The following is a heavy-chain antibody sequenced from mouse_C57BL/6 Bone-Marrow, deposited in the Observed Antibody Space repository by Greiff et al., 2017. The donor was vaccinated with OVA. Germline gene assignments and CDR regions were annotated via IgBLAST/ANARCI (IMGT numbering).Heavy chain of an antibody. D-gene: IGHD1-1*01. CDR2: IYPSDSET. CDR3: ARRLLRWFAY. V-gene: IGHV1-61*01. CDR1: GYTFTSYW. Sequence: QVQLQQPGAELVRPGSSVKLSCKASGYTFTSYWMDWVKQRPGQGLEWIGNIYPSDSETHYTQKFKDKAKLTVDKSSSTAYMQLSSLTSEDSAVYYCARRLLRWFAYWGQGTLVTVSA. J-gene: IGHJ3*01.